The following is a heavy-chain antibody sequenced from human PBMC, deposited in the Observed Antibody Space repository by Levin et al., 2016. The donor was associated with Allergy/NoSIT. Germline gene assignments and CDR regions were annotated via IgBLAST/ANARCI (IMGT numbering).Heavy chain of an antibody. D-gene: IGHD3-9*01. J-gene: IGHJ6*02. V-gene: IGHV5-51*01. CDR3: ARQNNILRGVADYYYYGMDV. CDR2: IYPHDSKT. Sequence: GESLKISCKGSGYSFSTYWIGWVRQMPGKGLEWMAIIYPHDSKTTYSPSFQGQVTISADKSISTAYLQWSSLKVSDTAKYYCARQNNILRGVADYYYYGMDVWGQGTTVTVSS. CDR1: GYSFSTYW.